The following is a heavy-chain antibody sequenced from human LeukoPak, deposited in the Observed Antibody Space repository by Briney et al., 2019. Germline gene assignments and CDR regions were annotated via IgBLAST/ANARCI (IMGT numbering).Heavy chain of an antibody. CDR1: GFPFSSYG. CDR2: LVYDERS. CDR3: ARDLSAAFDF. V-gene: IGHV3-33*01. D-gene: IGHD6-19*01. Sequence: GGSLRLSCAAFGFPFSSYGMHWVRQAPGKGLEWVARLVYDERSDYADSVKGRFSISRDNSKNTLFLDMSDLRVEDTAVYYCARDLSAAFDFWGQGVLVTVSS. J-gene: IGHJ4*02.